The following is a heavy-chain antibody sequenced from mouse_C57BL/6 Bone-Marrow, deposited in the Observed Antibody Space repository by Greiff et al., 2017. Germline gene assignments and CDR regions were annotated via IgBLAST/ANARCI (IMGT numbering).Heavy chain of an antibody. J-gene: IGHJ2*01. Sequence: DVKLQESGGGLVKPGGSLKLSCAASGFTFSSYTMSWVRQTPEKRLEWVATISGGGGNTYYPDSVKGRFTISRDNAKNTLYLQMSSLRSEDTALYYCARYDYFDYWGQGTTLTVSS. V-gene: IGHV5-9*01. D-gene: IGHD2-10*02. CDR1: GFTFSSYT. CDR3: ARYDYFDY. CDR2: ISGGGGNT.